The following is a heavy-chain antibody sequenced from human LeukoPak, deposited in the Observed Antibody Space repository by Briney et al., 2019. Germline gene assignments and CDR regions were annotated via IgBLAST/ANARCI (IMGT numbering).Heavy chain of an antibody. Sequence: SETLSLTCTVSGGSVSSGSYYWSWIRQPPGKGLEWIGYIYYSGSTNYNPSLKSRVTISVDTSKNQFSLKLSSVTAADTAVYYCARDRVAAAGSSDYWGQGTLVTVSS. CDR3: ARDRVAAAGSSDY. CDR2: IYYSGST. V-gene: IGHV4-61*01. CDR1: GGSVSSGSYY. D-gene: IGHD6-13*01. J-gene: IGHJ4*02.